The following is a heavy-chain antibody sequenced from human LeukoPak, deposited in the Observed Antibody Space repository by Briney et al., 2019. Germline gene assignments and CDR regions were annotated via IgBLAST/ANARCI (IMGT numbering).Heavy chain of an antibody. CDR2: ISGDGVST. CDR3: ARESGKFDY. J-gene: IGHJ4*02. V-gene: IGHV3-43*02. CDR1: GLPIADFA. Sequence: GGSLRLSCVASGLPIADFAMHWVRQAPGKGLEWVSLISGDGVSTFYADSVKGRFGISRDNSKNSLSLEMNSLRTEDTAMYCCARESGKFDYWGQGTLVAVSS.